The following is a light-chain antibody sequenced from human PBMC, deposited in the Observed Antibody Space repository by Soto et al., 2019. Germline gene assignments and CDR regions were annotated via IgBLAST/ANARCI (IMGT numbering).Light chain of an antibody. CDR1: QDIRNR. J-gene: IGKJ3*01. V-gene: IGKV1-33*01. CDR3: HPYDNPLRLT. Sequence: DIQMTQSPPSLSASVGDRVTITCQASQDIRNRLNWYRQKPGKAPEVLIYDASNLATGVPSRFTGSGSDIDFTLSISSLQPDAIATYYCHPYDNPLRLTIGPGTKFNIQ. CDR2: DAS.